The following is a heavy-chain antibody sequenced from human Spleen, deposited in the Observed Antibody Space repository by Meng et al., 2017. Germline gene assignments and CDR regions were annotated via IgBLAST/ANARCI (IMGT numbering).Heavy chain of an antibody. V-gene: IGHV3-7*03. CDR1: GFTVSHNY. Sequence: GESLKISCAASGFTVSHNYMSWVRQAPGKGLEWVANINLDGSDKAYADSVKGRFTISRDNAKNSLYLQMNSPRAEDTALYYCAKDLSRVAGHFDYWGQGTLVTVSS. J-gene: IGHJ4*02. CDR3: AKDLSRVAGHFDY. CDR2: INLDGSDK. D-gene: IGHD6-19*01.